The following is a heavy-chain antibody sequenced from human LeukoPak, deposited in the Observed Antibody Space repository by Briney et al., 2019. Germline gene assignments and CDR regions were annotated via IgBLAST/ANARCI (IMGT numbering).Heavy chain of an antibody. CDR3: ARADSSGDSAY. V-gene: IGHV3-64*01. CDR1: GFTFSSYA. J-gene: IGHJ4*02. D-gene: IGHD3-22*01. Sequence: GGSLTLSCAASGFTFSSYAMHWVRQAPGKGLGYVSSISSSGGSTYYANSVKGRFTISRDNSKNTMYLQMGSLRAEDMAVYYCARADSSGDSAYWGQGTLVTVSS. CDR2: ISSSGGST.